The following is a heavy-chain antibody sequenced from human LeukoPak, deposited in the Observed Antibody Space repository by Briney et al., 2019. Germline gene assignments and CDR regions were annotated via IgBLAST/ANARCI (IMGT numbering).Heavy chain of an antibody. J-gene: IGHJ3*02. CDR2: ISSSGNYI. V-gene: IGHV3-21*06. CDR3: VRASTSYSSGLDAFDI. D-gene: IGHD6-19*01. Sequence: PGGSLRLSCAASRFTFSDYSMNWVRQAPGKGLEWVSSISSSGNYIYYADSMKGRFTISRDNAKNSLHLQMDSLRAEDTAVYHCVRASTSYSSGLDAFDIWGQGTMVTVSS. CDR1: RFTFSDYS.